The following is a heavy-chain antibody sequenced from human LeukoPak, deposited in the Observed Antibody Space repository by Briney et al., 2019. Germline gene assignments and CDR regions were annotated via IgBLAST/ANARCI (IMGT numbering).Heavy chain of an antibody. CDR1: GGTFSSYA. V-gene: IGHV1-69*05. Sequence: SVKVSCKASGGTFSSYAISWVRQAPGQGLEWMGRIIPIFGTANYAQKFQGRVTITTDESTSTAYMELSSLRSEDTAVYYCASLTFGGVIFDYWGQETLVTVSS. CDR3: ASLTFGGVIFDY. CDR2: IIPIFGTA. J-gene: IGHJ4*02. D-gene: IGHD3-16*01.